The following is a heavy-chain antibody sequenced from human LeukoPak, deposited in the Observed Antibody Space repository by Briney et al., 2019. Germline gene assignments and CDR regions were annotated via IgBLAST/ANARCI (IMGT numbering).Heavy chain of an antibody. D-gene: IGHD6-13*01. V-gene: IGHV4-4*07. Sequence: SETLSLTCTVSGDSIGSYYWSWIRQPAGKGLEWIGRIYTSGRTNYNPSLKSRVSMSVDTSKNQFSLRLRSVTAADTAVYYCARLINKPIAATGTGPFDHWGQGTLVTVSS. CDR2: IYTSGRT. J-gene: IGHJ4*02. CDR3: ARLINKPIAATGTGPFDH. CDR1: GDSIGSYY.